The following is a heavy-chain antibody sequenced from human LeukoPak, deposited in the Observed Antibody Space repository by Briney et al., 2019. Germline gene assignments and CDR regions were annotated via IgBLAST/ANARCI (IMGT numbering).Heavy chain of an antibody. Sequence: GGSLRLSCAASGFSFSNDWMSWVRQAPGKGLEWVGRIKSKSDGGTTDYAAPLKGRFTLSRDDSRNTLYLQMNSLKTEDTAVYYCSRITAAGTLDYWGQGTLVIVSS. J-gene: IGHJ4*02. CDR2: IKSKSDGGTT. V-gene: IGHV3-15*01. D-gene: IGHD6-13*01. CDR3: SRITAAGTLDY. CDR1: GFSFSNDW.